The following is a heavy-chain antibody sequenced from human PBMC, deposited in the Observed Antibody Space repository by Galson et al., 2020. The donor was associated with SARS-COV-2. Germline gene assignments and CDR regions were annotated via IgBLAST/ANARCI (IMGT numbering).Heavy chain of an antibody. J-gene: IGHJ3*02. Sequence: SQTLSLTCTVSGGSISSSSYYWGWIRQPPGKGLEWIGSIYYSGSTYYNPSLKSRVTISVDTSKNQFSLKLSSVTAADTAVYYCARVVAAKVDAFDIWGQGTMVTVSS. CDR3: ARVVAAKVDAFDI. CDR2: IYYSGST. V-gene: IGHV4-39*01. D-gene: IGHD2-15*01. CDR1: GGSISSSSYY.